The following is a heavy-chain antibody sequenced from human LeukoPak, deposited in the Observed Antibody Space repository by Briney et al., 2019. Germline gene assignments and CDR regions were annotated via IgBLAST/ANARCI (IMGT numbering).Heavy chain of an antibody. V-gene: IGHV3-48*04. CDR2: ISSSSSTI. J-gene: IGHJ4*02. Sequence: GGSLRLSCAASGFTLSSYSMNWVRQAPGKGLEWVSYISSSSSTINYADSVKGRFTISRDNAKNSLYLQMNSLRAEDTAVYYCARELIAARPSIDYWGQGTLVTVSS. CDR1: GFTLSSYS. D-gene: IGHD6-6*01. CDR3: ARELIAARPSIDY.